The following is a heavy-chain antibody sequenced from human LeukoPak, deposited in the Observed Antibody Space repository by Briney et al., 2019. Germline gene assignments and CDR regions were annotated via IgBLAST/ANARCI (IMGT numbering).Heavy chain of an antibody. D-gene: IGHD3-16*02. CDR1: GCSLSFYY. CDR2: IYYSGST. J-gene: IGHJ4*02. V-gene: IGHV4-59*08. Sequence: PSGTLSLTCTVSGCSLSFYYWSWIRQPPGKGLEWVGYIYYSGSTNYNPSLKSRVTISVDTSKNQFSLKLSSVTAADTAVYYCARQMLRLGDLSLWGQGTLVTVSS. CDR3: ARQMLRLGDLSL.